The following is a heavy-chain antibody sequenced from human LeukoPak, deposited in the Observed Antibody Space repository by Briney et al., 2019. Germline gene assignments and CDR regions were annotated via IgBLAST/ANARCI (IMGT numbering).Heavy chain of an antibody. V-gene: IGHV1-18*01. CDR2: ISAYNGNT. CDR3: ARDIATVQHQD. Sequence: ASVRVSCKTSGYTFTSYGISWVRQAPGQGLGWMGWISAYNGNTNYVQKFRGRVAMTTDTSTSTVYMDLRSLRSDGTAVYYCARDIATVQHQDWGQGTLVTVSS. J-gene: IGHJ4*02. CDR1: GYTFTSYG. D-gene: IGHD1-1*01.